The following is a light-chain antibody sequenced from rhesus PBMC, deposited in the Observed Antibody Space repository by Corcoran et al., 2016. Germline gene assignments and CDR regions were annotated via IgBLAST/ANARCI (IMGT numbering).Light chain of an antibody. CDR2: RNN. CDR1: SNNVGDQG. J-gene: IGLJ1*01. V-gene: IGLV10-114*01. Sequence: QAGLTQPPSVSKDLRQTATLTCTGNSNNVGDQGAAWLQQHLGHPPKLLSSRNNNRPSGISERFSASRSGNTASLTITGLQPEDEADYYCSAWDSSLSTYIFGPGTRLTVL. CDR3: SAWDSSLSTYI.